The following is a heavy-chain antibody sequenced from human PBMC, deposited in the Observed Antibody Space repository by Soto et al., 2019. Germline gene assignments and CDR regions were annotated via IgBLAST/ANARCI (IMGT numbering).Heavy chain of an antibody. CDR2: IWYDGSNK. J-gene: IGHJ6*02. CDR1: GFTFSSYG. Sequence: ESGGGVVQPGRSLRLSCAASGFTFSSYGMHWVRQAPGKGLEWVAVIWYDGSNKYYADSVKGRFTISRDNSKNTLYLQMNSLRAEDTAVYYCARDCRSYYYYFVMDVWGQGTTVTVSS. CDR3: ARDCRSYYYYFVMDV. V-gene: IGHV3-33*01.